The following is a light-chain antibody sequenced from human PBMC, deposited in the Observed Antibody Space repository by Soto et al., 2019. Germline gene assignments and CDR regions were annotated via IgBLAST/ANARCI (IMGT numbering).Light chain of an antibody. J-gene: IGKJ3*01. CDR1: QSVACF. CDR3: QQRRNWFT. Sequence: EVTLTQSPATLYLSPGERATHSCRARQSVACFLTWYQQKPGQAHRVVIYDASTRAPGIPARFSGSVSGTDSSLPISSVEPQEIAVYYWQQRRNWFTFGPGTNVVVK. V-gene: IGKV3-11*01. CDR2: DAS.